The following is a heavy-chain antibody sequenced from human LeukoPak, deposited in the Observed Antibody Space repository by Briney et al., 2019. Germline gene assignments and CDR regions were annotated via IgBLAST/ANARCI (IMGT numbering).Heavy chain of an antibody. CDR2: ISAYNGNT. D-gene: IGHD3-3*01. V-gene: IGHV1-18*01. Sequence: GASVKVSCKASGYTFTSYGISWVRQAPGQGLEWMGWISAYNGNTNYAQKLQGRVTMTTDTSTSTAYMELRSLRSEDTAVYYCARDQYYYDFWSGYPPPVVGYYYGMDVWGQGTTVTVSS. J-gene: IGHJ6*02. CDR1: GYTFTSYG. CDR3: ARDQYYYDFWSGYPPPVVGYYYGMDV.